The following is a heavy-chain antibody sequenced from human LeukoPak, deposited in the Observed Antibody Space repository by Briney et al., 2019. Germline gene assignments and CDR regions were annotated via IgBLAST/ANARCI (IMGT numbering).Heavy chain of an antibody. CDR3: AAAYFGVDQYYYGMDV. D-gene: IGHD3-3*01. CDR2: ISRDGGST. J-gene: IGHJ6*02. Sequence: GGSLRLSCAASGFTFSTYAMSWVRQAPGKGLEWVSAISRDGGSTYYADSVKGRFTISRDTSKNTLYLQRNSLRAEDTAVYYCAAAYFGVDQYYYGMDVWGQGTTVTVSS. CDR1: GFTFSTYA. V-gene: IGHV3-23*01.